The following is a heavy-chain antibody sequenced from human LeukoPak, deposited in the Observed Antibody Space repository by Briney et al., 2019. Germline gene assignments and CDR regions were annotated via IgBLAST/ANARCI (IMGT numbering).Heavy chain of an antibody. J-gene: IGHJ3*02. CDR2: FDPEDGET. CDR3: ATPRKVVTRDAFDI. D-gene: IGHD4-23*01. Sequence: ASVKVSCKVSGYTLTELSMHWVRQAPGKGLEWMGGFDPEDGETIYAQKIQGRVTMTEDTSTDTAYMELSSLRSEDTAVYYCATPRKVVTRDAFDIWGQGTMVTVSS. CDR1: GYTLTELS. V-gene: IGHV1-24*01.